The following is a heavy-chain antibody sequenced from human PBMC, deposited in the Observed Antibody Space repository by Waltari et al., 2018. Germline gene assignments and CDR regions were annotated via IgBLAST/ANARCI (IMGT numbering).Heavy chain of an antibody. V-gene: IGHV4-39*01. J-gene: IGHJ4*02. CDR1: GGSLSSSSYY. CDR3: ARRDRLAYFDY. CDR2: IYYSGST. D-gene: IGHD5-12*01. Sequence: QLQLQESGPGLVKPSETLSLTCTVSGGSLSSSSYYWGWIRQPPGKGLEWIGSIYYSGSTYYNPSLKSRVTISVDTSKNQFSLKLSSVTAADTAVYYCARRDRLAYFDYWGQGTLVTVSS.